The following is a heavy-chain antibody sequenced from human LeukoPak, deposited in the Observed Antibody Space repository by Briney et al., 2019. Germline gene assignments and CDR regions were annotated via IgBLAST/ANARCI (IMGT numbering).Heavy chain of an antibody. CDR2: ISSSSYT. CDR1: GFTFSDYY. Sequence: PGGSLRLSCAASGFTFSDYYMSWIRQAPGKGLEWVSYISSSSYTNYADSVKGRFTISRDNAKSSLYLQMNSLRAEDTAVYYCARDLIIAAAGTNWFDPWGQGTLVTVSS. V-gene: IGHV3-11*06. J-gene: IGHJ5*02. CDR3: ARDLIIAAAGTNWFDP. D-gene: IGHD6-13*01.